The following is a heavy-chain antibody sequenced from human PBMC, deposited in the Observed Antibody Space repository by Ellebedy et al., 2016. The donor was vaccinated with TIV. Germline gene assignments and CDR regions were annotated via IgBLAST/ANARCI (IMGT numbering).Heavy chain of an antibody. CDR2: IDNVGTNT. CDR3: AREVPASGYALDY. D-gene: IGHD2-2*01. Sequence: GESLKISXAASGFPFRNYWMYWVRQAPGKGLVWVSRIDNVGTNTISADSVKGRFTISRDNAKSTLYLQMDSLRAEDTAVYYCAREVPASGYALDYWGQGTLVTVSS. J-gene: IGHJ4*02. V-gene: IGHV3-74*01. CDR1: GFPFRNYW.